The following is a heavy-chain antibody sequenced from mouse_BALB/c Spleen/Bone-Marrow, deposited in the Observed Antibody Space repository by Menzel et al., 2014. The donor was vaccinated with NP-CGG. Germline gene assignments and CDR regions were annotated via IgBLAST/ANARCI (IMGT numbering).Heavy chain of an antibody. CDR2: IYPSDSYT. CDR3: TRSGGYYFDY. CDR1: GYTFTSYW. Sequence: QVQLQQSGAELVRPGASVKLSCKASGYTFTSYWINWMRQRPGQGLEWIGNIYPSDSYTNYNQKFKDKATLTVDKSSXTAYMQLSSPTSEDSAVYYCTRSGGYYFDYWGQGTTLTVSS. J-gene: IGHJ2*01. V-gene: IGHV1-69*02.